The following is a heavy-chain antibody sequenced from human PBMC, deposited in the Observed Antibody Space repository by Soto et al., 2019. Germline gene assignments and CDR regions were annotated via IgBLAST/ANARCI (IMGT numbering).Heavy chain of an antibody. CDR1: GFTFSNYW. CDR3: VCFECGRTAVVTAMEANGY. Sequence: VQLVASGGDLVQPGGSLRLSCAASGFTFSNYWMHWVRQGPGKGLVWVSRVNSDESSTSYADSVKGRFTISRDNAKNTLYLQMSGLGFEDTALYYCVCFECGRTAVVTAMEANGYWGQGTLVTVSS. V-gene: IGHV3-74*01. D-gene: IGHD2-21*02. CDR2: VNSDESST. J-gene: IGHJ4*02.